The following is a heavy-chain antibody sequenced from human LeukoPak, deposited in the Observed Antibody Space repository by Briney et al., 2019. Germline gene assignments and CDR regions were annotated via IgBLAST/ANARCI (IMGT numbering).Heavy chain of an antibody. CDR3: ARARGFMVTNYYYYYMDV. CDR2: MNPNSGNT. CDR1: GYTFTSYD. J-gene: IGHJ6*03. V-gene: IGHV1-8*01. Sequence: GASVKVSCKASGYTFTSYDINWVRQATGQGLEWMGWMNPNSGNTGYAQKFQGRVTMTRNTSISTAYMELSSLRSEDTAVYYCARARGFMVTNYYYYYMDVWGKGTTVTISS. D-gene: IGHD3-16*01.